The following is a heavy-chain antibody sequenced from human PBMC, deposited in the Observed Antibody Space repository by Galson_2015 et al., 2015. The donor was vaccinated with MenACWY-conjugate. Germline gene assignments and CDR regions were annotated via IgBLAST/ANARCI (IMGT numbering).Heavy chain of an antibody. V-gene: IGHV3-53*01. CDR2: IYSGGNT. CDR1: GLTVSSNY. Sequence: SLRLSCAASGLTVSSNYMSWVRQAPGKGLEWVSIIYSGGNTYYADSVKGRFTISRDNSKNTLYLQMNSLRAEDTAMYYCARQGSSSSWFDPWGQGTLVTVSS. J-gene: IGHJ5*02. CDR3: ARQGSSSSWFDP. D-gene: IGHD6-6*01.